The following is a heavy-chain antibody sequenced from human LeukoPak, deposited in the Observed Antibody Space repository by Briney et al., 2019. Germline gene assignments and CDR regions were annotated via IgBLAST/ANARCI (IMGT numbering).Heavy chain of an antibody. J-gene: IGHJ4*02. Sequence: GGSLRLSCAASGFTFRNYVIHWVRQAPGKGLEWVAVTSSDLNVKLYADSVKGRFTISRDNSRSTLYLQMNSLRPEDMAIYYCAREGYYGSGSPPSLYFDYWGQGTLVTVSS. CDR2: TSSDLNVK. CDR1: GFTFRNYV. V-gene: IGHV3-30-3*01. CDR3: AREGYYGSGSPPSLYFDY. D-gene: IGHD3-10*01.